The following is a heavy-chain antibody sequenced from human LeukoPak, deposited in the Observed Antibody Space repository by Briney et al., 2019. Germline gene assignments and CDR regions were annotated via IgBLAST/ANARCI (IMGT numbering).Heavy chain of an antibody. J-gene: IGHJ5*02. CDR2: ISAYNVNT. CDR3: ARGRFGEWDNWFDP. D-gene: IGHD3-10*01. CDR1: GYTFTSYG. V-gene: IGHV1-18*01. Sequence: GASVKVSCKASGYTFTSYGISWVRQAPGQGLEWMGWISAYNVNTNDAQKLQGRVTMTTDTSTTTAYMELRSLRSDDTAVYFCARGRFGEWDNWFDPWGQGTLVTVSS.